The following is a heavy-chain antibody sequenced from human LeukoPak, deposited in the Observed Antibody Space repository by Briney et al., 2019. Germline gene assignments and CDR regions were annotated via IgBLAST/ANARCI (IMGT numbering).Heavy chain of an antibody. Sequence: SETLSLTCTVSDGSISSYYWSWIRQPPGKGLEWIGCIHSSGSTHYNPSLRSRVTTSLDTSKNQFSLKLSSVTAADTAVYYCARLGSYSDCWGQGTLVTVSS. D-gene: IGHD1-26*01. CDR3: ARLGSYSDC. J-gene: IGHJ4*02. V-gene: IGHV4-4*09. CDR1: DGSISSYY. CDR2: IHSSGST.